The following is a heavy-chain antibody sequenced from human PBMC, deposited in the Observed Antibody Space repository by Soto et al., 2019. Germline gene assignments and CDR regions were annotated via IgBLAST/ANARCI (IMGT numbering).Heavy chain of an antibody. Sequence: QVQLVESGGGVVQPGRSLRLSCAASGFTFSSYGMHWVRQAPGKGLEWVAVIWYDGSNKYYADSVKGRFTISRDNSKNPLYLQMNSLRAEDTAVYYCARAPIVATTKRSVPYYYYGMDVWGQGTTVTVSS. CDR1: GFTFSSYG. CDR3: ARAPIVATTKRSVPYYYYGMDV. CDR2: IWYDGSNK. D-gene: IGHD1-26*01. V-gene: IGHV3-33*01. J-gene: IGHJ6*02.